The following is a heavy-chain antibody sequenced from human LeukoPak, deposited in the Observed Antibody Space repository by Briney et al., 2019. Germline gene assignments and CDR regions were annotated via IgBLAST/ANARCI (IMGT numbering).Heavy chain of an antibody. J-gene: IGHJ4*02. D-gene: IGHD3-22*01. Sequence: ASVKVSCKASGYTFTSYGISWVRQAPGQGLEWMGWISAYNGNTNYAQKLQGRVTMTTDTSTSTAYMELRSLRSDDTAVYYCARGFPPRRSYDSSGYYSYYFDYWGQGTLVTVSS. CDR2: ISAYNGNT. CDR1: GYTFTSYG. V-gene: IGHV1-18*01. CDR3: ARGFPPRRSYDSSGYYSYYFDY.